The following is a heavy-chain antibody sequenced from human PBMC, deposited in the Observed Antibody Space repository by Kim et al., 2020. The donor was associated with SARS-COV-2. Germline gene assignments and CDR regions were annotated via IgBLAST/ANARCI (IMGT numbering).Heavy chain of an antibody. V-gene: IGHV4-59*01. D-gene: IGHD3-22*01. CDR3: ARGYYDSSGYYYGYYYGMDV. J-gene: IGHJ6*02. Sequence: RVTISVDTSKNQFSLKLSSVTAADTAVYYCARGYYDSSGYYYGYYYGMDVWGQGTTVTVSS.